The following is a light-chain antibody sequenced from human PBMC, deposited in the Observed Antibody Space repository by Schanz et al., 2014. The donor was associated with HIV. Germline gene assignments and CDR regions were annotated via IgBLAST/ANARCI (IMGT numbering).Light chain of an antibody. J-gene: IGKJ5*01. CDR1: QSVSGDY. Sequence: EIVLTQSPGTLSLSPGERATLSCRASQSVSGDYFAWYQQKPGQAPRLLIYGASRRATGIPDRFSGSGSGTDFTLTIIRLEPEDFAVYYCQQYGTSLITFGQGTRLEI. CDR2: GAS. CDR3: QQYGTSLIT. V-gene: IGKV3-20*01.